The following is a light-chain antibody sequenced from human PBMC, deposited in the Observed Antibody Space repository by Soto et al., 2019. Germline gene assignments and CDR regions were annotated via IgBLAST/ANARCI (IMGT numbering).Light chain of an antibody. Sequence: EIALTQSPGTLYLSPGERATLSCRVSQSVSSNYLAWYQQKRGQAPRLLIYGASSRATGIPTRFSGSGSGTDFTLNISRLGLEDFAVYYCLEYDTSPRTFGQGTKVEI. CDR3: LEYDTSPRT. J-gene: IGKJ1*01. CDR2: GAS. V-gene: IGKV3-20*01. CDR1: QSVSSNY.